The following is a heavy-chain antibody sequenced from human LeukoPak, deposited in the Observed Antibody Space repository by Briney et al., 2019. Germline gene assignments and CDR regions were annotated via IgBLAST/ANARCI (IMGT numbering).Heavy chain of an antibody. CDR1: GGSISSYY. Sequence: SETLSLTCTVSGGSISSYYWSWIRQPPGKGLEWIGYIYYSGSTDYNPSLKSRVSISVDTSKNQFSLKLNSVTAADTAVYYCARGGSLPGGPPLWGQGTLVTVSS. D-gene: IGHD4-17*01. CDR2: IYYSGST. V-gene: IGHV4-59*01. J-gene: IGHJ4*02. CDR3: ARGGSLPGGPPL.